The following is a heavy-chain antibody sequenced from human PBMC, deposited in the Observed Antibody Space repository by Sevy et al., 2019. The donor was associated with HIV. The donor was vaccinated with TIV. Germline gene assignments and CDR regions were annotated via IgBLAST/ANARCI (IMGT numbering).Heavy chain of an antibody. D-gene: IGHD2-15*01. Sequence: GGSLRLPCAASGFTFSSYGMHWVRQAPGKGLEWVAVISYDGSNKYYADSVKGRFTISRDNSKNTLYLQMNSLRAEDTAVYYCAKGPGRVVVVVAATRSYNWFDPWGQGTLVTVSS. V-gene: IGHV3-30*18. CDR3: AKGPGRVVVVVAATRSYNWFDP. J-gene: IGHJ5*02. CDR2: ISYDGSNK. CDR1: GFTFSSYG.